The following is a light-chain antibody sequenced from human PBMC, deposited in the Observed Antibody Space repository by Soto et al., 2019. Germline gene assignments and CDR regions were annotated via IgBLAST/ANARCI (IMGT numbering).Light chain of an antibody. CDR1: QSVSSN. CDR2: GAS. J-gene: IGKJ2*01. Sequence: EIVMTQSPATLSVSPGERATLSCRASQSVSSNLAWYQQKPGQAPRLLIYGASTRATGIPARFSGSGSGTEFTLTISSLQSEDVAVYYCQHDNNWQPYTCGQGTKLEIK. CDR3: QHDNNWQPYT. V-gene: IGKV3-15*01.